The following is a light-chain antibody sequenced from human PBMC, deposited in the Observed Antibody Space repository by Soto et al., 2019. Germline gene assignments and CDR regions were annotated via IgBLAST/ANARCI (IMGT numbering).Light chain of an antibody. CDR1: QTVSSY. V-gene: IGKV3-11*01. Sequence: EIVLTQSPATLSLSPGERAXXXXXXSQTVSSYLVWYQQKPGQAPRLLIYDASNRATGVPARFSGSGSGTDFTLTISSLEHEDFAVYYCQQRSDWPITFGQGKRLEIK. J-gene: IGKJ5*01. CDR2: DAS. CDR3: QQRSDWPIT.